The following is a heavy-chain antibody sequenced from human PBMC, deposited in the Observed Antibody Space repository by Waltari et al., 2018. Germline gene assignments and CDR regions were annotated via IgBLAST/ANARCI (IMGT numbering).Heavy chain of an antibody. V-gene: IGHV3-30*04. CDR2: ISYDGRNT. J-gene: IGHJ6*02. CDR3: ARDLAPFLEYLSQTFGMDV. D-gene: IGHD3-3*01. Sequence: QVQLVESGGGVVRPGRSLRLSCAASGFTFKNYAMHWVRQAPGKGLEWVSIISYDGRNTYYTDSVKGRFTISRDNSNNTLYVQMDSLRIEDTAVYFCARDLAPFLEYLSQTFGMDVWGHGTTVTVSS. CDR1: GFTFKNYA.